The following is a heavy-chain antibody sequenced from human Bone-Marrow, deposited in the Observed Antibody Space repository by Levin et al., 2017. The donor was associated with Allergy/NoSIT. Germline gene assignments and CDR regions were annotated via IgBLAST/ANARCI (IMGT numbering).Heavy chain of an antibody. V-gene: IGHV1-2*02. CDR3: ARAIASGGNTYYYYYMDV. J-gene: IGHJ6*03. CDR1: GYIFTDYY. D-gene: IGHD3-16*01. Sequence: GESLKISCKASGYIFTDYYIHWVRQAPGQGLEWMGWINPNSGGTKYAQKFQGRVTMTRDTSISTAYVDLSRPRFDDTAVYYCARAIASGGNTYYYYYMDVWGKGTTVTVSS. CDR2: INPNSGGT.